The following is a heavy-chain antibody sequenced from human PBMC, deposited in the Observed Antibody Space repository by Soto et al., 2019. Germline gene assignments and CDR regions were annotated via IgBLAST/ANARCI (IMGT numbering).Heavy chain of an antibody. Sequence: SETLSLTCTVSGGSISSGDYSWSWIRQPPGKGLEWIGYIYYSGIPYYNPSLKSRVTISVDTSKNQFSLKLSSVTAADTAVYYCARGRTTFLPLGQGTVVTVSS. CDR1: GGSISSGDYS. J-gene: IGHJ5*02. D-gene: IGHD4-17*01. CDR2: IYYSGIP. V-gene: IGHV4-30-4*01. CDR3: ARGRTTFLP.